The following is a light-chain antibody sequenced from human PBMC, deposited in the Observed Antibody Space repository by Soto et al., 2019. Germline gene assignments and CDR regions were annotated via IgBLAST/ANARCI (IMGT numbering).Light chain of an antibody. Sequence: ETVLTQSPGTLSLSPGERATLSCRASQSITRSFLAWYQQKRGQAPRLIIYGAASRATGNPERFSGRASRTEFTLTISRVEHEDFALYYCHQYGVSPWTFGRGTKVEIK. CDR3: HQYGVSPWT. CDR2: GAA. J-gene: IGKJ1*01. CDR1: QSITRSF. V-gene: IGKV3-20*01.